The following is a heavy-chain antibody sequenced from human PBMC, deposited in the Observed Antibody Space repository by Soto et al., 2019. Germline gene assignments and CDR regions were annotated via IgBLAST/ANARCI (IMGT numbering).Heavy chain of an antibody. CDR3: ARHRALNWFDP. Sequence: SETLSLTCTVSGDSISSSYWSWIRQPPGKGLEWIGYMYYSGSTSYNPSLNSRVTLAVDTSKNQFFLKLSFVTAAGTAVYYCARHRALNWFDPWGQGTLVTVSS. CDR1: GDSISSSY. CDR2: MYYSGST. V-gene: IGHV4-59*08. J-gene: IGHJ5*02.